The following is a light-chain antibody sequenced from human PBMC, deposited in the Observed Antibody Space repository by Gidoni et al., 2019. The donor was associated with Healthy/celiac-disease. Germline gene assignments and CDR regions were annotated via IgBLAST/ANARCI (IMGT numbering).Light chain of an antibody. Sequence: SQGISSYLAWYQQKPGKAPKLLIYAASTLQSGVPSRFSGSGSGTDFTLTISCLQSEDCATYYCQQYYSYPRITFGPGTKVDIK. CDR3: QQYYSYPRIT. CDR1: QGISSY. V-gene: IGKV1-8*01. CDR2: AAS. J-gene: IGKJ3*01.